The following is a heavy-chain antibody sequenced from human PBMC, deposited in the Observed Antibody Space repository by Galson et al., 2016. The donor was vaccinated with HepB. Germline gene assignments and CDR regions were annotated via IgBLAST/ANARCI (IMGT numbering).Heavy chain of an antibody. J-gene: IGHJ4*02. D-gene: IGHD2/OR15-2a*01. CDR2: ISSSGSTI. CDR1: GFTFSDYY. V-gene: IGHV3-11*01. CDR3: ARGARRIGSANYFDF. Sequence: SLRLSCATSGFTFSDYYMSWIRQAPGKGLEWVSFISSSGSTIHYADSVKGRFTISRDNAKNSLYLQMNSLRAEDTAMYYCARGARRIGSANYFDFWGQGTLVTVSS.